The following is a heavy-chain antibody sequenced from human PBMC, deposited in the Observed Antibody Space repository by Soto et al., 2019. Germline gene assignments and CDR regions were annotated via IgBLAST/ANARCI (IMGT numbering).Heavy chain of an antibody. CDR1: GFTFSNYA. V-gene: IGHV3-23*01. D-gene: IGHD3-9*01. CDR3: AKGDDDILTGDNWFDP. Sequence: EVQLLESGGGLVQPGGSLSLSCAASGFTFSNYAMNWVRQAPGKELEWVSVISGSGSSTYYADSVKGRFTISRDNSKNTLSLQMHSLRAEDTAIYYCAKGDDDILTGDNWFDPWGQGTLVTVSS. J-gene: IGHJ5*02. CDR2: ISGSGSST.